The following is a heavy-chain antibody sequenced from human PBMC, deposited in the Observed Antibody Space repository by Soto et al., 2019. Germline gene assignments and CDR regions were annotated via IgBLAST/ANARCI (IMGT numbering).Heavy chain of an antibody. D-gene: IGHD3-16*01. Sequence: LSLTCTVSGVSISGHYWNWIRQPPGKRLEWIGYIFHSGVTKYNPSLQSRVTMSVDMSKNQFSLNLSSVTAADTAVYFCARLLGGGHAFNYLDSWGKRTLVAVSS. J-gene: IGHJ4*02. CDR3: ARLLGGGHAFNYLDS. CDR2: IFHSGVT. V-gene: IGHV4-59*11. CDR1: GVSISGHY.